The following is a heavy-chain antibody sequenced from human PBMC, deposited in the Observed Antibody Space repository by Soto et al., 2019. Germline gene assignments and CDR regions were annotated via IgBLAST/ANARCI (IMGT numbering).Heavy chain of an antibody. J-gene: IGHJ6*02. CDR1: GGSLSDYY. D-gene: IGHD4-17*01. Sequence: QVQLQQWGAGLLKPSETLSLTCAVSGGSLSDYYWPWIRQSPGKGLEWIGEIHPSGSTNYNPSLRSRVTISLDTSKNQFSLKLRSVTAADTAIYYCARLFTVTTDYYFGMDVWGQGTTVTVSS. CDR2: IHPSGST. V-gene: IGHV4-34*01. CDR3: ARLFTVTTDYYFGMDV.